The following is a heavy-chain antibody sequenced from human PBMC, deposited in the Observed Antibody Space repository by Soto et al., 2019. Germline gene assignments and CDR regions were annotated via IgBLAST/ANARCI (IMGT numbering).Heavy chain of an antibody. CDR3: ARESEH. CDR2: ITGSAGGT. CDR1: GFTFSNYA. D-gene: IGHD1-1*01. J-gene: IGHJ4*02. V-gene: IGHV3-23*01. Sequence: GGSLRLSCAASGFTFSNYAMSWVRQAPGKGLEWVSTITGSAGGTYYADSMKGRFTISRDNSKSTLYLQMYSLRVEDTAVYYCARESEHWGQGTMVTVYS.